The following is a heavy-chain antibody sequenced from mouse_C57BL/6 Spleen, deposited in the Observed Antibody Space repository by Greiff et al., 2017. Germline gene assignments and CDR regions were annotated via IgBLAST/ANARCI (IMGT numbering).Heavy chain of an antibody. J-gene: IGHJ2*01. CDR2: INYDGSST. CDR1: GFTFSDYY. V-gene: IGHV5-16*01. CDR3: ARETRRYYFDY. Sequence: DVKLVESEGGLVQPGSSMKLSCTASGFTFSDYYMAWVRQVPEKGLEWVANINYDGSSTYYLDSLKSRFIISRDNAKNILYLQMSSLKSEDTATYYCARETRRYYFDYWGQGTTLTVSS.